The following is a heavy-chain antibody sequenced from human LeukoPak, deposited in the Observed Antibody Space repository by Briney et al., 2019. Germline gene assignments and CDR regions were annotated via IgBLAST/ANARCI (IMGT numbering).Heavy chain of an antibody. D-gene: IGHD3-10*01. V-gene: IGHV1-18*01. J-gene: IGHJ4*02. Sequence: ASVKVSCKASGYTFTGYGISWVRQAPGQGLEWMGWISAYNGNTNYAQKLQGGVTMTTDTSTSTAYMELRSLRSDDTDVYYCGRAADSGSYYNSGFDYWGQGTLVTVSS. CDR1: GYTFTGYG. CDR3: GRAADSGSYYNSGFDY. CDR2: ISAYNGNT.